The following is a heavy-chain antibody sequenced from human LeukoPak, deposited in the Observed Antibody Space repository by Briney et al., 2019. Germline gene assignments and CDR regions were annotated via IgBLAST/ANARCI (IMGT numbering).Heavy chain of an antibody. V-gene: IGHV3-9*01. CDR2: INWNSGSI. CDR1: GFTFDDYA. Sequence: PGRSLRLSCAGSGFTFDDYAMHWVRQPPGKGLEWVSGINWNSGSIGYADSVKGRFTISRDNAKNSLYLQMNSLRAEDTALYYCAKGSLLYDSSGYYWFDPWGQGTLVTVSS. CDR3: AKGSLLYDSSGYYWFDP. J-gene: IGHJ5*02. D-gene: IGHD3-22*01.